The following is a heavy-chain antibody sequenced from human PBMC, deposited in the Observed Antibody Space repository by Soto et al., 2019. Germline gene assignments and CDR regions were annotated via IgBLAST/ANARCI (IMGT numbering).Heavy chain of an antibody. Sequence: QVQLVQSGAEVKKPGASVKVSCKASGYTFTSYGISWVRQAPGQGLEWMGWISAYNVNTNDAQKLQGRVTRTTDTSTSTAYMELRSLRSDDTAVYYCARVRYGQTYYGMDVWGQGTTVTVSS. D-gene: IGHD4-17*01. CDR1: GYTFTSYG. CDR3: ARVRYGQTYYGMDV. V-gene: IGHV1-18*01. CDR2: ISAYNVNT. J-gene: IGHJ6*02.